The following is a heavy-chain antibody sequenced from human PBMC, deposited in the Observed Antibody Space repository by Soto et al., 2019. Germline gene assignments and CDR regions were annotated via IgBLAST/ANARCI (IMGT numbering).Heavy chain of an antibody. V-gene: IGHV3-74*03. CDR1: GFTFSAYW. CDR3: TRGHYYGMDV. Sequence: EVQLVESGGGLVQPGGSLRLSCAASGFTFSAYWMHWVRQAPGKGLVWVSRTNTDGTATTYADSVEGRFTISRDNAKNMLYLQMNRLRAEDTAVYYCTRGHYYGMDVWGQGTTVTVSS. J-gene: IGHJ6*02. CDR2: TNTDGTAT.